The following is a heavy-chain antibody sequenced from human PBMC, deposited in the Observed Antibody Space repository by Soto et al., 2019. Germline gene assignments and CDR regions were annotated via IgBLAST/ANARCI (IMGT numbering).Heavy chain of an antibody. J-gene: IGHJ4*02. CDR3: ARTDDFWSGYPH. CDR1: GFSLSNARMG. CDR2: IFSNDEK. D-gene: IGHD3-3*01. Sequence: QVTLKESGPVLVKPTETLTLTCTDSGFSLSNARMGVSWIRQPPGKALEWLAHIFSNDEKSYSTSLKSRLTISKDTSKSQVVLTMTNMDPVDTATYYCARTDDFWSGYPHWGQGTLVTVSS. V-gene: IGHV2-26*01.